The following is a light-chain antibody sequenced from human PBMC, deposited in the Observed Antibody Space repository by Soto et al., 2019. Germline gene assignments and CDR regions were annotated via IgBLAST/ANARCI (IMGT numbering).Light chain of an antibody. Sequence: EVVLTQSPGTLSLSPGEGATLSCRASQSASTNDLAWYQQRPGQAPRLLIFATSSRAAGIPDRFSGSGSGTDFTLTISRLEPEDSAVYYCQQYGSSSTFGQGTKVEIK. J-gene: IGKJ1*01. CDR2: ATS. V-gene: IGKV3-20*01. CDR3: QQYGSSST. CDR1: QSASTND.